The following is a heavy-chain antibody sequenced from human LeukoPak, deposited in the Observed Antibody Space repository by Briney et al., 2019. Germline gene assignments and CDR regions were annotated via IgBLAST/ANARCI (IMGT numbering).Heavy chain of an antibody. D-gene: IGHD5-12*01. CDR3: ARMEIVATLKFYYYYGMDV. Sequence: ASVKVSCKASGYTFTSYDINWVRQATGQGLEWMGWMNPNSGNTGYAQKFQGRVTMTRNTSTSTAYMELSSLRSEDTAVYYCARMEIVATLKFYYYYGMDVWGQGTTVTVSS. J-gene: IGHJ6*02. CDR1: GYTFTSYD. V-gene: IGHV1-8*01. CDR2: MNPNSGNT.